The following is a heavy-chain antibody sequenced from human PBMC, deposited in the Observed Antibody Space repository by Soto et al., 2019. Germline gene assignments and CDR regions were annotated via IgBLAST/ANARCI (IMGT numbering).Heavy chain of an antibody. CDR3: ARDRRGSGSYSFDY. CDR2: IYHSGST. D-gene: IGHD3-10*01. J-gene: IGHJ4*02. CDR1: GGSIRSNNW. V-gene: IGHV4-4*02. Sequence: QVQLQESGPGLVKPSGTLSLTCAVSGGSIRSNNWWSWVRQPPGKGLEWIGEIYHSGSTNYNPSLKSRVSISVDKSKNQFSLKLSSVTAAATAVYCARDRRGSGSYSFDYWGQGTLVNVSS.